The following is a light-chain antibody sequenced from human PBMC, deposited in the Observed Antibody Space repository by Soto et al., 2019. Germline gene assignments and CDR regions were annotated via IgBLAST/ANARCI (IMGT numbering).Light chain of an antibody. Sequence: DIQMTQSPSTLSASVGDRVTITCRASQSISSRLAWYQQKPGKAPKLLIYDASSLESGVPSRFSGSGSGTEFTLTISSLQPDDFATYYCQQYSSYSTFGQGTKVEIK. CDR1: QSISSR. J-gene: IGKJ1*01. V-gene: IGKV1-5*01. CDR2: DAS. CDR3: QQYSSYST.